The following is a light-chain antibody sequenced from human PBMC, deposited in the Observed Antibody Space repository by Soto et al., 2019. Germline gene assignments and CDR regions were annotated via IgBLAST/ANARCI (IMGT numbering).Light chain of an antibody. CDR3: SSYTGSSTLV. Sequence: QSALTQPASVSGSPGQSITISCTGTSSDVGCYNYVSWYQQHPGKAPKLMIYDVRKRPSGVSNRFSGSKSGNTASLTISGLQAEDEADYYCSSYTGSSTLVFGTGTKVTVL. J-gene: IGLJ1*01. CDR1: SSDVGCYNY. V-gene: IGLV2-14*01. CDR2: DVR.